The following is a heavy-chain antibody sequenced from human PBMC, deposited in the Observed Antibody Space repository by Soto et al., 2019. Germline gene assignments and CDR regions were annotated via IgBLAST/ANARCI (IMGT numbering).Heavy chain of an antibody. J-gene: IGHJ5*02. CDR3: ARDHYCSGGSCFWGGWFDP. D-gene: IGHD2-15*01. Sequence: QVQLVQSGAEVKKPGSSVKVSCKASGGTFSSYAISWVRQAPGQGLEWMGGIIPIFGTANYAQKFQARVTITADESTSTAYMELSSLRSEDTAVYYCARDHYCSGGSCFWGGWFDPWGQGTLVTVSS. CDR1: GGTFSSYA. V-gene: IGHV1-69*01. CDR2: IIPIFGTA.